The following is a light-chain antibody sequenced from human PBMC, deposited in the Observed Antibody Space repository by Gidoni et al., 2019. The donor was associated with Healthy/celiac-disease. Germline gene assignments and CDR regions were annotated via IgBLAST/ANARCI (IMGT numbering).Light chain of an antibody. CDR3: SSYTSSSTLEVV. CDR1: RSDVGGYNY. J-gene: IGLJ2*01. V-gene: IGLV2-14*01. CDR2: EVR. Sequence: QSALTQPASVSGSPGQSITISCTGTRSDVGGYNYVSWYQQHPGKAPKLMIYEVRNRPSGVSNRFSGSKSGNTASLTISGLQAEDEADYYCSSYTSSSTLEVVFGGGTKLTVL.